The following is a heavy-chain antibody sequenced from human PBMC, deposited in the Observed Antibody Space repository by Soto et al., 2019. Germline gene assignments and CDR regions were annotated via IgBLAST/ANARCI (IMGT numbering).Heavy chain of an antibody. J-gene: IGHJ5*02. CDR3: ARQRTDYYDSIGYSRWFDP. Sequence: QLQLQESGPGLVKPSETLSLTCTVSGDSISSSSYYWGWIRQPPGKGLEWIGSIYYSGSTYYNPSLKSRVTISVDTSKNQFSLKLSSVTAADTAVYYCARQRTDYYDSIGYSRWFDPWGQGTLVTVSS. CDR1: GDSISSSSYY. CDR2: IYYSGST. V-gene: IGHV4-39*01. D-gene: IGHD3-22*01.